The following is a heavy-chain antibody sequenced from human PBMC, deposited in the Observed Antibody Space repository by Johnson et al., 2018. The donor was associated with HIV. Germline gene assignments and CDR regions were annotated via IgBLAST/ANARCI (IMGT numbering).Heavy chain of an antibody. V-gene: IGHV3-74*02. CDR2: INSDGSST. J-gene: IGHJ3*02. Sequence: VQVVESGGGLVKPGGSLRLSCAASGFTLSSYWMHWVRQAPGKGLVWVSRINSDGSSTSYADSVTGRFTISRDNAKNTLYLQMNSLRAEDTAVFYCARVRAAAVSDAFDIWGQGTMVTVSS. D-gene: IGHD6-13*01. CDR1: GFTLSSYW. CDR3: ARVRAAAVSDAFDI.